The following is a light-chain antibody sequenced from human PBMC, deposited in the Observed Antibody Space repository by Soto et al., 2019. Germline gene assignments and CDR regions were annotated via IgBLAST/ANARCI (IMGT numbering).Light chain of an antibody. CDR1: QSVSSSY. V-gene: IGKV3-20*01. CDR3: QQYGSSLWT. Sequence: EIVLTQSPGTLSLSPGERATLSCRASQSVSSSYLAWYQQKPGQAPMLLIYGASSRATGIPDRFSGSGSGTGFTLTISRLEHEDFAVYYCQQYGSSLWTFGQGTKVDIK. J-gene: IGKJ1*01. CDR2: GAS.